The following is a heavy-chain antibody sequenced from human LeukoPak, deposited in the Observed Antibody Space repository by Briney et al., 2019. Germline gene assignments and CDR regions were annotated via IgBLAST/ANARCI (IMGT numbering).Heavy chain of an antibody. D-gene: IGHD3-10*01. CDR2: INHSGST. CDR1: GGSFSGYY. J-gene: IGHJ4*02. Sequence: PSETLSLTCAVYGGSFSGYYWSWIRQPPGKGLEWIGEINHSGSTSYNPSLKSRVTISVDTSKNQFSLKLSSVTAADTAVYYCARGWWSDLVRGVPSFVWDHWGQGTLVTVSS. CDR3: ARGWWSDLVRGVPSFVWDH. V-gene: IGHV4-34*01.